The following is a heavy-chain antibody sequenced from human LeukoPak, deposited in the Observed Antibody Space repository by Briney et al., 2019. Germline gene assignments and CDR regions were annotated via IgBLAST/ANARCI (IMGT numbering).Heavy chain of an antibody. CDR1: GYTFISYD. D-gene: IGHD6-6*01. CDR2: INPNSGGT. CDR3: ARAYSSSSPFDY. J-gene: IGHJ4*02. V-gene: IGHV1-2*02. Sequence: ASVKVSCKASGYTFISYDVHWVRQAPGQGLEWMGWINPNSGGTNYSQKFQGRVTMTRDTSISTAYMELSRLRSDDTAVYYCARAYSSSSPFDYWGQGTLVTVSS.